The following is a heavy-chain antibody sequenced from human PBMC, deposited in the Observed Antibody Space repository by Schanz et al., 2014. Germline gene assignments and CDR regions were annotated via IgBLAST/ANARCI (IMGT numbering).Heavy chain of an antibody. CDR2: ILGLASTT. J-gene: IGHJ4*02. V-gene: IGHV3-23*01. CDR1: GFAFSSFA. CDR3: VRDELLWFGEVLSLDY. Sequence: EVQLLESGGGLVQPGGSLRLSCAASGFAFSSFAMTWVRQAPGRGLEWVSAILGLASTTYYADSVKGRFTISRDNSNKTVDLQMNSLRAEDTALYYCVRDELLWFGEVLSLDYWGQGALVTVSS. D-gene: IGHD3-10*01.